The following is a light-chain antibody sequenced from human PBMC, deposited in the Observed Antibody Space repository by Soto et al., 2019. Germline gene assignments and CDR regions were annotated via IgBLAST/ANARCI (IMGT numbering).Light chain of an antibody. J-gene: IGKJ4*01. V-gene: IGKV1-8*01. CDR2: AAS. CDR3: QQRSNWPPVT. CDR1: QGISSY. Sequence: AIRMTQSPSSLSASTGDRVTITCRASQGISSYLAWYQQKPGKVPKLLIYAASTLQSGVPSRFSGSGSGTDFTLTISCLQSDDFATYYCQQRSNWPPVTFGRGTKVDIK.